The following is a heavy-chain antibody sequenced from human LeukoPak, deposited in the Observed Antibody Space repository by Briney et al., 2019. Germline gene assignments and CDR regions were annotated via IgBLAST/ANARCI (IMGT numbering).Heavy chain of an antibody. D-gene: IGHD2-21*02. CDR1: GYTFTAYY. CDR3: GRVAYCGSLCYFYVDL. J-gene: IGHJ4*02. V-gene: IGHV1-2*02. CDR2: INPRTGVT. Sequence: GASVKVSCKASGYTFTAYYLHWVRQAPGQGLEWVGYINPRTGVTNYAQKFQGRVTLSTDTSVSTAYMELSSLRSADTAVYYCGRVAYCGSLCYFYVDLWGQGTLVTVSS.